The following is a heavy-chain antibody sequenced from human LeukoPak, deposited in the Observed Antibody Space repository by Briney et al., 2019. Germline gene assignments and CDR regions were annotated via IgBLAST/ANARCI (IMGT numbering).Heavy chain of an antibody. CDR1: GFTFSSYS. D-gene: IGHD6-19*01. V-gene: IGHV3-21*01. CDR2: ISSSSSYI. J-gene: IGHJ4*02. CDR3: ARDGPGIAVAGTDY. Sequence: GGSLRLSCAASGFTFSSYSMNWVRQAPGKGLEWVSSISSSSSYIYYADSVKGRFTISRDNAKNSLYLQMNSLRAEDTAVYYCARDGPGIAVAGTDYWGQGTLVTVSS.